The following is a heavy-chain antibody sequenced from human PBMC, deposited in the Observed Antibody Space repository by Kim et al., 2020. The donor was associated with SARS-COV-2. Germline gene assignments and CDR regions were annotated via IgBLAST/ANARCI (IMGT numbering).Heavy chain of an antibody. V-gene: IGHV3-30*04. J-gene: IGHJ4*02. D-gene: IGHD5-12*01. CDR1: GFTFSSYA. Sequence: LSLTCAASGFTFSSYAMHWVRQAPGKGLEWVAVISYDGSNKYYADSVKGRFTISRDNSKNTLYLQMNSLRAEDTAVYYCAREGVEMATDNWGQGTLVTVSS. CDR3: AREGVEMATDN. CDR2: ISYDGSNK.